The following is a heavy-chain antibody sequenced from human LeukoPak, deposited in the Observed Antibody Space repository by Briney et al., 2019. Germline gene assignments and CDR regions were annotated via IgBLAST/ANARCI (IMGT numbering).Heavy chain of an antibody. CDR3: ARGPGKASFDY. J-gene: IGHJ4*02. CDR1: EFSVGSNY. CDR2: IYSGGST. Sequence: GGSLRLSCAASEFSVGSNYMTWVRQAPGKGLEWVSLIYSGGSTYYADSVKGRFTISRDNSKNTLYLQMNSLRAEDTAVYYCARGPGKASFDYWGQGTLVTVSS. D-gene: IGHD3-10*01. V-gene: IGHV3-53*01.